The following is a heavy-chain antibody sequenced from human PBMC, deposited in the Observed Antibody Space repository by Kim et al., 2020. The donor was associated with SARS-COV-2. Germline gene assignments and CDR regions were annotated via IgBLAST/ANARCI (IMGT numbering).Heavy chain of an antibody. CDR1: GLTFSRYS. CDR3: AKDQGARCSEGRKYYYG. CDR2: IWSSGSKR. V-gene: IGHV3-21*05. D-gene: IGHD6-19*01. Sequence: GGSLRLSCAASGLTFSRYSMHWVRQAPGKGLEWVSYIWSSGSKRYYGDSVKGRFTISRDNAKNSLYLQMNSLRVEDTAVYYCAKDQGARCSEGRKYYYG. J-gene: IGHJ6*01.